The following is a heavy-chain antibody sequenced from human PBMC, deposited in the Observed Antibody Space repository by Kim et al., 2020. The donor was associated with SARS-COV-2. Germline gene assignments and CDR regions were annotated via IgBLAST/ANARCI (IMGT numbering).Heavy chain of an antibody. CDR2: GST. Sequence: GSTNYNPSLKSRVTISVDTSKNQFSLKLSSVTAADTAVYYCARYGDYFDYWGQGTLVTVSS. J-gene: IGHJ4*02. V-gene: IGHV4-34*01. D-gene: IGHD4-17*01. CDR3: ARYGDYFDY.